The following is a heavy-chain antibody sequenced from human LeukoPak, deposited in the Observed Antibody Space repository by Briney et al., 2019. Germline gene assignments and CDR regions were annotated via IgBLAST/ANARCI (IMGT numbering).Heavy chain of an antibody. Sequence: GGSLRLSCAASGFTFSTYAMNWVRQAPGKGLEWVSYISRSGSTMYYADSVKGRFTISRDNAKNSLYLQMNSLRAEDTAVYYCATNSDYRFEYWGQGTLVTVSS. V-gene: IGHV3-48*01. CDR1: GFTFSTYA. CDR2: ISRSGSTM. D-gene: IGHD3-22*01. CDR3: ATNSDYRFEY. J-gene: IGHJ4*02.